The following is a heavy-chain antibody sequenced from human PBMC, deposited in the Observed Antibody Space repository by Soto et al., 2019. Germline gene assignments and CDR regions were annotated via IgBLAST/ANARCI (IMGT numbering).Heavy chain of an antibody. CDR1: GGSFSGYY. Sequence: SETLSLTCTVYGGSFSGYYWTWIRQPPGKGLEWIGYIYYSGITNYNPSLKSRVTISVDTSKNQFSLKLSSVTAADTAVYYCARYKSNYYYGMDVWGQGTTVTVSS. J-gene: IGHJ6*02. D-gene: IGHD1-20*01. V-gene: IGHV4-59*01. CDR2: IYYSGIT. CDR3: ARYKSNYYYGMDV.